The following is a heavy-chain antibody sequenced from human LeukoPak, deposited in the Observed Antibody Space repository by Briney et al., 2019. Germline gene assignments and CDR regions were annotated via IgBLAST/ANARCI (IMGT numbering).Heavy chain of an antibody. Sequence: SETLSLTCTVSGGSISSSPSSWGWIRQPPGDGLEWIGNFYQSGDTYYNPSLKSRVSISVDTSKNQLSLRLNSVTAADTAVYYCASQEMAEYFQHWGQGTLVTVSS. CDR1: GGSISSSPSS. D-gene: IGHD5-24*01. CDR3: ASQEMAEYFQH. V-gene: IGHV4-39*07. J-gene: IGHJ1*01. CDR2: FYQSGDT.